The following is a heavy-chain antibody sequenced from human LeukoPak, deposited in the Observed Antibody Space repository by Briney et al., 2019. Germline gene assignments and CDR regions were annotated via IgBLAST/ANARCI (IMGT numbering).Heavy chain of an antibody. Sequence: NSSETLSLTCTVSGYSISSGYYWGWIRQPPRKGLEWIGSIYHSGSTSYNPSLKSRVTISVDTSKNQFSLKLSSVTAADTAVYYCARGGSSSSDFNYWGQGTLVTVSS. D-gene: IGHD6-6*01. CDR1: GYSISSGYY. J-gene: IGHJ4*02. CDR3: ARGGSSSSDFNY. V-gene: IGHV4-38-2*02. CDR2: IYHSGST.